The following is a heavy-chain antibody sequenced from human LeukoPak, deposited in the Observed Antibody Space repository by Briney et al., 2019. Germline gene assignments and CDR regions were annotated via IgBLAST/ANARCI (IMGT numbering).Heavy chain of an antibody. D-gene: IGHD3-3*01. CDR3: ARGEYYDFWSAFDY. Sequence: ASVKVSCKASGYTFTGYYMHWVRQAPGQGLEWMGWINPNSGGTNYAQKFQGRVTMTRDTSISTAYMELSRLRSDDTAVYYCARGEYYDFWSAFDYWGQGTLVTVSS. CDR1: GYTFTGYY. V-gene: IGHV1-2*02. CDR2: INPNSGGT. J-gene: IGHJ4*02.